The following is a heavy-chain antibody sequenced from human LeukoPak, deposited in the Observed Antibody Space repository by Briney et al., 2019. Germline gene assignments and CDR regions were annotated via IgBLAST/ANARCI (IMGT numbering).Heavy chain of an antibody. CDR3: ATYRQVLLPFES. J-gene: IGHJ4*02. CDR1: GFTFSTFA. D-gene: IGHD2-8*02. CDR2: IFPSGGEI. Sequence: GGSLRLSCAASGFTFSTFAMIWVRQPPGKGLEWVSSIFPSGGEIHYADSVRGRFTISRDNSKSTLSLQMNSLRVEDTAIYYCATYRQVLLPFESWGQGTLVTVSS. V-gene: IGHV3-23*01.